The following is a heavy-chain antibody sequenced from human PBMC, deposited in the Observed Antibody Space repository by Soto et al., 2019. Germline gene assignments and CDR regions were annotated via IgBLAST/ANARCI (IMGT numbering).Heavy chain of an antibody. Sequence: GGSLRLSCAASGFTFSDYYMSWIRQAPGKGLEWVSYISSSGSTIYYADSVKGRFTISRDNAKTSLYLQMKSLRAEDTAVYYCARTRLSRGGDYYYYGMDVWGQGTTVTVSS. CDR2: ISSSGSTI. D-gene: IGHD4-17*01. V-gene: IGHV3-11*01. CDR1: GFTFSDYY. CDR3: ARTRLSRGGDYYYYGMDV. J-gene: IGHJ6*02.